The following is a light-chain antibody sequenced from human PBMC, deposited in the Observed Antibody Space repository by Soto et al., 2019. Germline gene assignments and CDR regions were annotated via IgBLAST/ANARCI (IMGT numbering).Light chain of an antibody. CDR3: QHYKSYSEA. V-gene: IGKV1-5*03. J-gene: IGKJ1*01. Sequence: DIQMTQSPTTLSGSVGDRVTITCRASQTISSWLAWYQQKPGKAPKXLIYKASTLKSGVPSRFRGSGSGTELTITISSLKPDDVETYYCQHYKSYSEAFGQGTKVDIK. CDR2: KAS. CDR1: QTISSW.